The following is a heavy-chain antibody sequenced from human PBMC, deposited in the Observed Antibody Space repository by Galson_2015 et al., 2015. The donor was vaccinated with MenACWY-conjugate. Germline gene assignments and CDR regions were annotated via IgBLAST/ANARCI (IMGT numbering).Heavy chain of an antibody. J-gene: IGHJ6*02. V-gene: IGHV3-74*01. CDR1: GFTFSSYW. CDR3: ARDPERGVNYYGLDV. CDR2: INRDGSST. Sequence: SLRLSCAASGFTFSSYWMYWVRQAPGKGLVWVAHINRDGSSTSYADSVEGRFTISRDNAKNMLYLQMNSLRAEDTAVYYCARDPERGVNYYGLDVWGQGTTVTVSS. D-gene: IGHD3-10*01.